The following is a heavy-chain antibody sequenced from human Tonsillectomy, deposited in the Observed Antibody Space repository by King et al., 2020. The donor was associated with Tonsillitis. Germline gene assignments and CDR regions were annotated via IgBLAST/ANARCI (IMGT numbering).Heavy chain of an antibody. D-gene: IGHD3/OR15-3a*01. CDR1: GGSISSYY. J-gene: IGHJ4*02. Sequence: QLQESGPGLVKPSETLSLTCTVSGGSISSYYWSWIRQPPGKGLEWIGYIYYSGSTNYNPSLKSRVTTSVDTSKNQFSLKLSSVTAADTAVYYCARDREDHGLYYFDYWGQGTLVTVSS. CDR3: ARDREDHGLYYFDY. CDR2: IYYSGST. V-gene: IGHV4-59*01.